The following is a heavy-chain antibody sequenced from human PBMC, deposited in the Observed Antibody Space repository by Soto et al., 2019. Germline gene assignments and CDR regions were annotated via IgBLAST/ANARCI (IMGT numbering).Heavy chain of an antibody. Sequence: QVQLVESGGGVVQPGRSLRLSCAASGFTFSSYGMHWVRQAPGKGLEWVAVISYDGSNKYYADSVKGRFTISRDNSKNTLYLQMNSLRAEDTAVYYCAKEYYDFSSGYYTESYYYYYMDVWGKGTTVTVSS. D-gene: IGHD3-3*01. CDR1: GFTFSSYG. CDR3: AKEYYDFSSGYYTESYYYYYMDV. J-gene: IGHJ6*03. V-gene: IGHV3-30*18. CDR2: ISYDGSNK.